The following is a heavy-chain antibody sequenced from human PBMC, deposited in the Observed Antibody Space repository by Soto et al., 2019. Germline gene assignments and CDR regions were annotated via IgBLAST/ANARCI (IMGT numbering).Heavy chain of an antibody. CDR3: ARGRWYVDY. J-gene: IGHJ4*02. D-gene: IGHD6-13*01. V-gene: IGHV4-59*01. Sequence: SETLSLTCTVSGGSISSYYWSWIRQPPGKGLEWIGYIYYSGSTNYNPSLKSRVTISVDTSKNQFSLKLSSVTAADTAVYYCARGRWYVDYWGQGTLVTVSS. CDR1: GGSISSYY. CDR2: IYYSGST.